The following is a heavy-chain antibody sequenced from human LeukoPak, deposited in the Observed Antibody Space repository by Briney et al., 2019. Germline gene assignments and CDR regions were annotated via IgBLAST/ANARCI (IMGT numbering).Heavy chain of an antibody. V-gene: IGHV4-59*01. CDR2: IYYSGST. CDR3: ARVGCSSTSCYYYYYMDV. CDR1: GGSFSGYY. Sequence: SETLSLTCAVYGGSFSGYYWSWIRQPPGKGLEWIGYIYYSGSTNYNPSLKSRVTISVDTSKNQFSLKLSSVTAADTAVYYCARVGCSSTSCYYYYYMDVWGKGTTVTVSS. J-gene: IGHJ6*03. D-gene: IGHD2-2*01.